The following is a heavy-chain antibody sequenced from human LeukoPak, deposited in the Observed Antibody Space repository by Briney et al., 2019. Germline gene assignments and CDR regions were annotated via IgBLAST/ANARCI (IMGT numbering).Heavy chain of an antibody. CDR1: GFPFSSYA. J-gene: IGHJ5*02. V-gene: IGHV3-9*01. D-gene: IGHD6-13*01. Sequence: GGSLRLSCAASGFPFSSYAMTWVRQAPGKGLEWVSGISWNSGSIGYADSVKGRFTISRDNAKNSLYLQMNSLRAEDTALYYCAKGGAGSWFDPWGQGTLDTVSS. CDR3: AKGGAGSWFDP. CDR2: ISWNSGSI.